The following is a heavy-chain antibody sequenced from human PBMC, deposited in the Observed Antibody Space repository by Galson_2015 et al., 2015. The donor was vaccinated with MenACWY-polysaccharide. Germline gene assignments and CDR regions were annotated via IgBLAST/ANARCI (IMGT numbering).Heavy chain of an antibody. V-gene: IGHV3-74*01. J-gene: IGHJ4*02. CDR1: GFTFSRNW. CDR3: ARGRRRYPENSFFDY. CDR2: INSDGRGT. D-gene: IGHD3-9*01. Sequence: SLRLSCAASGFTFSRNWMHWVRQAPGKGLVWVSRINSDGRGTSYADSVKGRFTTSRDNAKNTLYLQMNSLSAEDTAVYYCARGRRRYPENSFFDYWGQGTLDDVSS.